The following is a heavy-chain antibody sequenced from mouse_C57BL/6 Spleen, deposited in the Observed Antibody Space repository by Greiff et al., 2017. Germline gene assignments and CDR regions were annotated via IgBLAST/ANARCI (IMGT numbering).Heavy chain of an antibody. CDR2: IYPRSGNT. D-gene: IGHD1-1*01. J-gene: IGHJ2*01. CDR1: GYTFTSYG. CDR3: ARYGSILDY. V-gene: IGHV1-81*01. Sequence: VKLVESGAELARPGASVKLSCKASGYTFTSYGISWVKQRTGQGLEWIGEIYPRSGNTYYNEKFKGKATLTADKSSSTAYMELRSLTSEDSAVYFCARYGSILDYWGQGTTLTVSS.